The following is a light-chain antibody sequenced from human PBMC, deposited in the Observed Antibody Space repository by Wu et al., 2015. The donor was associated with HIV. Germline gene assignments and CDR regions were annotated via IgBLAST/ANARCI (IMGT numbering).Light chain of an antibody. J-gene: IGKJ1*01. CDR3: QQSNSNPWT. V-gene: IGKV1-5*03. CDR2: KAS. Sequence: DIQMTQSPSTLSASVGDRVTITCRASQNIYNWLAWYQQKPGKAPNLLIYKASNLESGVPSRFSGSGSGTEFTLTISSLQPDDFATYYCQQSNSNPWTFGQGTTV. CDR1: QNIYNW.